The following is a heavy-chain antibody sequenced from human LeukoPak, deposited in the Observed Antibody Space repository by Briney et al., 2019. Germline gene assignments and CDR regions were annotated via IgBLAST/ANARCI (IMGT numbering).Heavy chain of an antibody. Sequence: SETLSLPCTVSGGSLGSGSYYWSWIRQPAGKGLEWIGRIYTSGSTNYNPSLKSRVTISVDTSKIQFSLKLSSVTDADTAVYYCARADGYNAFDYWGQGTLGTVSS. CDR3: ARADGYNAFDY. CDR2: IYTSGST. V-gene: IGHV4-61*02. J-gene: IGHJ4*02. CDR1: GGSLGSGSYY. D-gene: IGHD5-24*01.